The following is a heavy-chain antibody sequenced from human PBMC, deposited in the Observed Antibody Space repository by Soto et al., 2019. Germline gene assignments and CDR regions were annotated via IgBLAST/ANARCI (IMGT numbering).Heavy chain of an antibody. CDR1: GFTFSSYA. Sequence: EVQLLESGGGLVQPGGSLRLSCAASGFTFSSYAMSWVRQAPGKGLEWVSVISGSGGSTYYADSVKGRFTISRDNTKNTLYLKMNSLRAEDTAVYYCAKRGSGSQFDYWGQGTLVTVSS. CDR2: ISGSGGST. D-gene: IGHD1-26*01. CDR3: AKRGSGSQFDY. V-gene: IGHV3-23*01. J-gene: IGHJ4*02.